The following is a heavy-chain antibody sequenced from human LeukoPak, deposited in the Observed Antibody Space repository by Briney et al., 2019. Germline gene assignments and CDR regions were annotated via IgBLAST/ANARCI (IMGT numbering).Heavy chain of an antibody. CDR1: GGSISSYY. CDR2: IYYSGST. V-gene: IGHV4-59*01. D-gene: IGHD5-12*01. Sequence: PSETLSLTCTVSGGSISSYYWSWIRQPPGKGLEWIGYIYYSGSTNYNPSLKSRVTISVDTSKNQFSLKLTSVTPADTAVYYCARGDSGYGTFDFWGQGTLVTVSS. J-gene: IGHJ4*02. CDR3: ARGDSGYGTFDF.